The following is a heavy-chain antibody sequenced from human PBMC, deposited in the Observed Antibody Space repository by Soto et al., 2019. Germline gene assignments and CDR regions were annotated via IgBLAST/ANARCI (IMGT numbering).Heavy chain of an antibody. Sequence: KTSETLSLTCTVSGGSISSYYWSWIRQPPGKGLEWIGYIYYSGSTHYNPSLKSRVTISVDTSKNQFSLKLSSVTAADTAVDYCARGTPHPYSSSWYSGWFDPWGQGTLVTVSS. CDR1: GGSISSYY. CDR3: ARGTPHPYSSSWYSGWFDP. CDR2: IYYSGST. V-gene: IGHV4-59*01. D-gene: IGHD6-13*01. J-gene: IGHJ5*02.